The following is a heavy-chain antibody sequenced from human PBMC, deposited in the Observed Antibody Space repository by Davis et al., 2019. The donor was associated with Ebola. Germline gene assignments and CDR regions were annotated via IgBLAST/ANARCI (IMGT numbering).Heavy chain of an antibody. CDR2: ISSSGSTI. Sequence: GGSLRLSCAASGFTFSSYEMNWVRQAPGKGLEWVSYISSSGSTIYYADSVKGRFTISRDNAKNTLYLQMNSLRAEDTAVYYCAREAGSGWANWFDPWGQGTLVTVSS. V-gene: IGHV3-48*03. CDR1: GFTFSSYE. CDR3: AREAGSGWANWFDP. D-gene: IGHD6-19*01. J-gene: IGHJ5*02.